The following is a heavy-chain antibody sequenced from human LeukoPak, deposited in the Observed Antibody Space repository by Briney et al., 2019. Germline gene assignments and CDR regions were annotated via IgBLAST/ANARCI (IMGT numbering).Heavy chain of an antibody. CDR3: ARAGGAIAAPTD. CDR2: INHSGST. CDR1: GGSFSGYY. J-gene: IGHJ4*02. V-gene: IGHV4-34*01. D-gene: IGHD6-13*01. Sequence: SETLSLTCAVYGGSFSGYYWSWIRQPPGKGLEWIGEINHSGSTNYNPSLKSRVTISVDTSKNQFSLKLSSVTAADTAVYYCARAGGAIAAPTDWGQGTLVTVSS.